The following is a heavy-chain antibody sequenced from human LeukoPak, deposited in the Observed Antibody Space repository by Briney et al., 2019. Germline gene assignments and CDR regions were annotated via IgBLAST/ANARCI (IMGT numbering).Heavy chain of an antibody. J-gene: IGHJ4*02. CDR1: GFTFSSCA. V-gene: IGHV3-23*01. CDR2: ISGSGTSR. Sequence: PGGSLRLSCAASGFTFSSCAMYWVRQAPGQGLEWVSAISGSGTSRYYADSVKGRFTISRDNSKNTVYLQMSSLRAEDTAVYYCAKDPWTTDTVTYVFNYWGQGILVTVSS. D-gene: IGHD4-17*01. CDR3: AKDPWTTDTVTYVFNY.